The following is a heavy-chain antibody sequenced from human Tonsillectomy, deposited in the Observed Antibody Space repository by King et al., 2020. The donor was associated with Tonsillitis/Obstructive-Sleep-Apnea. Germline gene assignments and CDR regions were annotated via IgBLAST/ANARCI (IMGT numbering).Heavy chain of an antibody. CDR1: EFTFSSYA. D-gene: IGHD4-17*01. Sequence: VQLVESGGGVVQPGRSLRLSCAASEFTFSSYAFHWVRQAPGKGLEWVAVISYDGNNKYYADSVKGRFTISRDNSKNTLYLQMNSLKAEDTAVYYCARVSDWYSPDYGDHYYYMDVWGKGTTVTVSS. CDR2: ISYDGNNK. J-gene: IGHJ6*03. V-gene: IGHV3-30*01. CDR3: ARVSDWYSPDYGDHYYYMDV.